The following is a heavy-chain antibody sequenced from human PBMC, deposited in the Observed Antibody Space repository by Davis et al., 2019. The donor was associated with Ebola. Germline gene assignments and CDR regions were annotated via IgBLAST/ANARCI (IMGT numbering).Heavy chain of an antibody. D-gene: IGHD6-13*01. J-gene: IGHJ4*02. V-gene: IGHV3-23*01. CDR3: AKFWGDEYSSTWFYFHH. CDR2: ISGSGGST. Sequence: PGGSLRLSCTDSVITFSSYAMTWVRQAPGKGLEWVSAISGSGGSTYYADSVKGRFTISRDNSKNTLFLQMNSLRAEDKAVYYCAKFWGDEYSSTWFYFHHWGQGTLVTVSS. CDR1: VITFSSYA.